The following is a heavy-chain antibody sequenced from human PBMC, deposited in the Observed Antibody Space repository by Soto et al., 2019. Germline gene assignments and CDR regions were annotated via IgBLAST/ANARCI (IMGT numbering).Heavy chain of an antibody. J-gene: IGHJ4*02. CDR3: ASTDCSCGSCYWRRLDY. Sequence: QVQLVESVGGVVQPGRSLRLSCAASGFTFSSYGMHWVRQAPGKGLEWVAVIWYDGSNKYYADSVKGRFTISRDNSKNTLYLQMNSMRAEDTAVYYCASTDCSCGSCYWRRLDYWGQGTLVTVSS. CDR1: GFTFSSYG. CDR2: IWYDGSNK. V-gene: IGHV3-33*01. D-gene: IGHD2-15*01.